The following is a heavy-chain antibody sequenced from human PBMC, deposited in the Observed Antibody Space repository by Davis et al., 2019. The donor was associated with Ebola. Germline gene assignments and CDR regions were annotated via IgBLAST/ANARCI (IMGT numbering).Heavy chain of an antibody. D-gene: IGHD4-17*01. CDR2: IYPGDSDT. CDR1: GYSFTSYW. J-gene: IGHJ4*02. Sequence: PGGSLRLSCKGSGYSFTSYWIGWVRQMPGKGLEWMGIIYPGDSDTRYSPSFQGQVTISADKSISTAYLQWSSLKASDTAMYYCARQCYGDTPAPFYFDYWGQGTLVTVSS. CDR3: ARQCYGDTPAPFYFDY. V-gene: IGHV5-51*01.